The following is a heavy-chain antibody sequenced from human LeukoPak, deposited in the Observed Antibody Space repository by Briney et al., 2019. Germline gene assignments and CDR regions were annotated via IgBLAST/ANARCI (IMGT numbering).Heavy chain of an antibody. CDR1: GGSISSYY. V-gene: IGHV4-59*08. J-gene: IGHJ5*02. CDR3: AGGWYDVGWFDP. D-gene: IGHD6-19*01. CDR2: IYYSGST. Sequence: NSSETLSLTCTVSGGSISSYYWSWIRQPPGKGLEWFGYIYYSGSTNYNPSLKSRVTISVDTSKNQFSLKLSSVTAADTAVYYCAGGWYDVGWFDPWGQGTLVTVSS.